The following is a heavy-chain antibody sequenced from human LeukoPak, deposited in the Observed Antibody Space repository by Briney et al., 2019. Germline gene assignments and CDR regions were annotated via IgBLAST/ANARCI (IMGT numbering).Heavy chain of an antibody. V-gene: IGHV1-69*06. CDR3: ARPASTYYYGARRGGLDY. Sequence: SVKVTCKSSGGTFSSYAISWVRQAPGQGLEWMGGIIPIFGTANYAQKFQGRVTITADKSTSTAYMELSSLRSEDTAVYYCARPASTYYYGARRGGLDYWSQGTLVTVPS. D-gene: IGHD3-10*01. CDR2: IIPIFGTA. J-gene: IGHJ4*01. CDR1: GGTFSSYA.